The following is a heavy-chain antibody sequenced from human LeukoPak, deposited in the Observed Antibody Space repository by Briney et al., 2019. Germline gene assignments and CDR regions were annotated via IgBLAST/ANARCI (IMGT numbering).Heavy chain of an antibody. J-gene: IGHJ4*02. CDR2: IYHSGST. V-gene: IGHV4-30-2*01. CDR1: GGSISSGGYS. CDR3: ASKLTAVAGYFDY. D-gene: IGHD6-19*01. Sequence: SETLSLTCAVSGGSISSGGYSWSWIRQPPEKGLEWIGYIYHSGSTYYNPSLKSRVTISVDRSKNQFSLKLSSVTAADTAVYYCASKLTAVAGYFDYWGQGTLVTVSS.